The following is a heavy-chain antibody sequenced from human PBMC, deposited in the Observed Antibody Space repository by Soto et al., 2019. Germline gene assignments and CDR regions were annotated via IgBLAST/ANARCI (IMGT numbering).Heavy chain of an antibody. CDR1: GGSISNYY. Sequence: PSETLSLTCTISGGSISNYYWTWIRQPPGKGLEWIGFIYNSGSTYYNSSLKSRVTISVDRSKNHFFLNLTSVTAADTAVYYCATYRKFFQIWGQGTKVTVSS. CDR3: ATYRKFFQI. J-gene: IGHJ3*02. V-gene: IGHV4-59*04. CDR2: IYNSGST.